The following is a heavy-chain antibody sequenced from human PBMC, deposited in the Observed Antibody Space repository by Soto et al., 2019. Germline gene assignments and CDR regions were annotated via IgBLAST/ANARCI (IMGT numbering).Heavy chain of an antibody. CDR2: TIPALGKT. CDR1: GDNFKKNV. D-gene: IGHD3-10*01. J-gene: IGHJ6*02. Sequence: ASVKVSCKTSGDNFKKNVFTWVRQAPGQGLEWMGGTIPALGKTHYIEKFQGRVTIPVDDATRTVYMEVRDLTAEDTAIYYCARGPFRPSAMDVWGQGTTVTVSS. CDR3: ARGPFRPSAMDV. V-gene: IGHV1-69*10.